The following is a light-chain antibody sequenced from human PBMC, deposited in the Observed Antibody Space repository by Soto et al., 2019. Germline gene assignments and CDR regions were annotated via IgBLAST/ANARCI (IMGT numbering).Light chain of an antibody. CDR2: EVS. Sequence: QSALTQPASVSGSPGQSITISCTGTSSDVGGYNYVSWYQQHPGKAPKLMIYEVSNRPSGVSNRFSGSKSGNTASLTISGRQAEDEADYYFSSYTSSSTLVFGGGTKVTVL. V-gene: IGLV2-14*01. CDR3: SSYTSSSTLV. CDR1: SSDVGGYNY. J-gene: IGLJ2*01.